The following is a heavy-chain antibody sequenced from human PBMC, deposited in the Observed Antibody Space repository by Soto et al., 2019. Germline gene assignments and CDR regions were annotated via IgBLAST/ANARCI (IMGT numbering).Heavy chain of an antibody. V-gene: IGHV6-1*01. Sequence: SQTLSLTCAISGDSVSSNSAAWNWIRQSPSRGLEWLGRTYYRSKWYNDYAVSVKSRITNNPDTSKNQFSLQLNSVTPEDTAVYYCARDRSITGTTNSFGAFDIWGQGTMVTVSS. J-gene: IGHJ3*02. CDR1: GDSVSSNSAA. D-gene: IGHD1-7*01. CDR3: ARDRSITGTTNSFGAFDI. CDR2: TYYRSKWYN.